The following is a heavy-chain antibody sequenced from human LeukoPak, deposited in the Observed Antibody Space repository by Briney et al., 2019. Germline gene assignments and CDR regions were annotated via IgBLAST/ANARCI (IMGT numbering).Heavy chain of an antibody. CDR3: ARDLGFCSGGSCDFDP. V-gene: IGHV1-2*02. D-gene: IGHD2-15*01. Sequence: ASVKVSCKASGYTFTSYGISWVRQAPGQGLEWMGWINPNSGGTNYAQKFQGRVTMTRDTSISTAYMELSRLRSDDTAVYYCARDLGFCSGGSCDFDPWGQGTLVTVSS. J-gene: IGHJ5*02. CDR2: INPNSGGT. CDR1: GYTFTSYG.